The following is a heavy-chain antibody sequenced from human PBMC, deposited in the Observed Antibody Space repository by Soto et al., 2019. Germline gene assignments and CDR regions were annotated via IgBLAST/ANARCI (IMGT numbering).Heavy chain of an antibody. Sequence: SETLSLTCTVSGGSISSYYWSWIRQPPGKGLEWIGYIYYSGSTNYNPSLKSRVTISVDTSKNQFSLKLSSVTAADTAVYYCARDLRYSSGWPPYNWFDPWGQGTLVTVSS. V-gene: IGHV4-59*01. D-gene: IGHD6-19*01. CDR2: IYYSGST. CDR1: GGSISSYY. J-gene: IGHJ5*02. CDR3: ARDLRYSSGWPPYNWFDP.